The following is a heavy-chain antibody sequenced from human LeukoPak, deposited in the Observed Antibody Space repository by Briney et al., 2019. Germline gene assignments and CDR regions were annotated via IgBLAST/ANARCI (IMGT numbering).Heavy chain of an antibody. CDR1: GYTFTSYA. V-gene: IGHV7-4-1*02. D-gene: IGHD3-9*01. Sequence: GASVKVSCKASGYTFTSYAMNWVRQAPGQGLEWMGWINTNTGNPTYAQGFTGRFVFSLDTSVSAAYLQISSLKAEDTAVYYCVRDLDWGLTSDSFYILGQGTMVTVSS. CDR2: INTNTGNP. J-gene: IGHJ3*02. CDR3: VRDLDWGLTSDSFYI.